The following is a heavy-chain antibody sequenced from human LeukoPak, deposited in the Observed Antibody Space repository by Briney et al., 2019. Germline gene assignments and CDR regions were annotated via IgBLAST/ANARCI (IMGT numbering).Heavy chain of an antibody. D-gene: IGHD5-12*01. J-gene: IGHJ4*02. Sequence: GGSLRLSCAASGFTFSSYSMNWVRQAPGKGLEWVSYVSSSGSTIYYADSVKGRFTISRDNAKNSLYLQMNSLRDKDTAVYYCASPVNSGYDRATFDYWGQGTLVTVSS. CDR1: GFTFSSYS. V-gene: IGHV3-48*02. CDR2: VSSSGSTI. CDR3: ASPVNSGYDRATFDY.